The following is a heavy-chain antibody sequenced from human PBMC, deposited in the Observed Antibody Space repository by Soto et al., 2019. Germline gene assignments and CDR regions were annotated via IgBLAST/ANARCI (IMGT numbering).Heavy chain of an antibody. Sequence: PATLSLLCTVSGTSISSSYWSLIRQPPGKGLGWFEYIYYSGSTNYTPSLKNRVTISVDTSKSQFALKLSSVTAADTAVYHCARGGGYYDYIWGSYRYYLFYYWGQGTLVTVSS. D-gene: IGHD3-16*02. J-gene: IGHJ4*02. CDR2: IYYSGST. V-gene: IGHV4-59*01. CDR3: ARGGGYYDYIWGSYRYYLFYY. CDR1: GTSISSSY.